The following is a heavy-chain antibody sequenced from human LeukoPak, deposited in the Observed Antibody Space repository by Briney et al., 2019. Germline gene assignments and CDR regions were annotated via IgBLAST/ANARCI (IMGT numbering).Heavy chain of an antibody. J-gene: IGHJ4*02. V-gene: IGHV3-21*01. CDR2: ISSSGSYI. CDR3: AREGCSSTSCYADRRYFDY. D-gene: IGHD2-2*01. CDR1: GFTFSSYS. Sequence: PGGSLRLSCAAYGFTFSSYSMNWVRQAPGKGLEWVSSISSSGSYIYYADSVKGRFTISRDNAKNSLYLQMNSLRAEDTAVYYCAREGCSSTSCYADRRYFDYWGQGTLVTVSS.